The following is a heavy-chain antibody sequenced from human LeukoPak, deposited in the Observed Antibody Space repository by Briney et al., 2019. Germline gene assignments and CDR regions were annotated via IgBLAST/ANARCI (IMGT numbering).Heavy chain of an antibody. CDR3: QGIVGATDFDY. CDR2: IYYSGST. J-gene: IGHJ4*02. V-gene: IGHV4-39*07. Sequence: SETLSLTCTVSGDSISSSSYYWGWIRQPPGKGLEWIGSIYYSGSTYYNPSLKSRVTISVDTSKNQFSLKLSSVTAADTAVYYCQGIVGATDFDYWGQGTLVTVSS. D-gene: IGHD1-26*01. CDR1: GDSISSSSYY.